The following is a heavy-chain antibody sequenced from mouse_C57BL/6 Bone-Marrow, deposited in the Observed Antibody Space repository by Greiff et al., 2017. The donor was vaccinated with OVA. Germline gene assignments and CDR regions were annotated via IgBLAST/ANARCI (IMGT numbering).Heavy chain of an antibody. J-gene: IGHJ3*01. CDR2: ISSGSSTI. CDR3: ASNRCGSLFAY. Sequence: EVQVVESGGGLVKPGGSLKLSCAASGFTFSDYGMHWVRQAPEKGLEWVAYISSGSSTIYYADTVKGRFTISRDNAKNTLFLQMTSLRSEDTAMYYCASNRCGSLFAYWGQGTLVTVSA. CDR1: GFTFSDYG. V-gene: IGHV5-17*01.